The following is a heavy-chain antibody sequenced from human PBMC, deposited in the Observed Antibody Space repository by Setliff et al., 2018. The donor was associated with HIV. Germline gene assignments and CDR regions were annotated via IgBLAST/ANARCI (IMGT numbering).Heavy chain of an antibody. CDR1: GGSISSSNW. D-gene: IGHD3-9*01. CDR2: INHSGKT. CDR3: ARDQPQDYDSLTGYYTGRYFDY. V-gene: IGHV4-4*02. Sequence: SSETLSLTCAVSGGSISSSNWWSWIRQPPGKGPEWIGEINHSGKTDYNPSLKSRVTISVDTSKNQFSLKLTSVTAADTAVYYCARDQPQDYDSLTGYYTGRYFDYWGRGTLVTVS. J-gene: IGHJ4*02.